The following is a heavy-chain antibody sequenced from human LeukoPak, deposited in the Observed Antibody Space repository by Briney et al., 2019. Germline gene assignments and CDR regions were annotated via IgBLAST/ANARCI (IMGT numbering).Heavy chain of an antibody. CDR1: GYTFTSYG. Sequence: ASVKVSCKASGYTFTSYGISWVRQAPGQGLEWMGWISAYNGNTNYAQKLQGRVTMTTDTSTSTAYMEVRSLRSDDTAVYYCARGHYYGSRRYDWLDPWGQGTLVTVSS. J-gene: IGHJ5*02. D-gene: IGHD3-10*01. CDR3: ARGHYYGSRRYDWLDP. CDR2: ISAYNGNT. V-gene: IGHV1-18*01.